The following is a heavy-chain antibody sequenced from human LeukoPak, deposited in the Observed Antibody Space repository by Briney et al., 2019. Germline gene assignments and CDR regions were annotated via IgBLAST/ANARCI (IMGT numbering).Heavy chain of an antibody. Sequence: SETLSLTCTVSGGSISSYYWSWIRQPAGKGLEWIGRIYTSGSTNYNPSLKSRVTISVDTSKNQFSLKLSSVTAADTAVYYCARDTYYYGSGNAFDIWGQGTMVTVSS. CDR3: ARDTYYYGSGNAFDI. J-gene: IGHJ3*02. D-gene: IGHD3-10*01. V-gene: IGHV4-4*07. CDR2: IYTSGST. CDR1: GGSISSYY.